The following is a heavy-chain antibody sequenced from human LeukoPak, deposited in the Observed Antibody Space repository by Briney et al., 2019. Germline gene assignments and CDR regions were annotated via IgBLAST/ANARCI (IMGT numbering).Heavy chain of an antibody. Sequence: SQTLSLTCTVSGGSISSGGYYWSWIRQHPGKGLEWIGYIYYSGSTYYNPSLKSRVTISVDTSKNQFSLKLSSVTAADTAVYYCARDRRSIAARPAWFDPWCQGTLVTVSS. CDR2: IYYSGST. J-gene: IGHJ5*02. CDR1: GGSISSGGYY. V-gene: IGHV4-31*03. D-gene: IGHD6-6*01. CDR3: ARDRRSIAARPAWFDP.